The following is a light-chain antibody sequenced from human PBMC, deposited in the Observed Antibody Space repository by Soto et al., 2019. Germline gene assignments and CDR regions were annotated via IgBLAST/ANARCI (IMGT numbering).Light chain of an antibody. J-gene: IGKJ1*01. Sequence: EIVLTQSPATLSLSPGERATLSCRASQSISSSYLAWYQQKHGQAPSLLIYSASTRATDIPDRISGSGSGTDFTLTISRLEPEDFAVYYCQHYGGTPWTFGQGTKVDIK. V-gene: IGKV3-20*01. CDR3: QHYGGTPWT. CDR2: SAS. CDR1: QSISSSY.